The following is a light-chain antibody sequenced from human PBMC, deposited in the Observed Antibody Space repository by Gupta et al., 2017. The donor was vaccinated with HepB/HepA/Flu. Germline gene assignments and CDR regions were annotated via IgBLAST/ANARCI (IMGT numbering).Light chain of an antibody. Sequence: EIVLTQSQGALSLSHGERATLCCRASQSVNSDSLAWYQQRPGQAPRLLIYGGSNRATGIPERFSGSGSGTDFTLTINRLESEDFAVYYCQQSGSSSLTFGGGTKVEVK. CDR2: GGS. CDR1: QSVNSDS. V-gene: IGKV3-20*01. CDR3: QQSGSSSLT. J-gene: IGKJ4*01.